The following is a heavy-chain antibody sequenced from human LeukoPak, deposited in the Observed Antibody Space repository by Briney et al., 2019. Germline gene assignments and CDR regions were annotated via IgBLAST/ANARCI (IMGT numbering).Heavy chain of an antibody. V-gene: IGHV4-39*07. CDR3: ARGPGGSALFN. D-gene: IGHD4-23*01. CDR1: GGSISSSSYY. J-gene: IGHJ4*02. Sequence: PSETLSLTCTVSGGSISSSSYYWAWIRQPPGKGLEWVVSIYYSGTTYYNPSLKSRVPISVDTSKNQFSLKLTSVTAADTAVYYCARGPGGSALFNWGQGTLVTVSS. CDR2: IYYSGTT.